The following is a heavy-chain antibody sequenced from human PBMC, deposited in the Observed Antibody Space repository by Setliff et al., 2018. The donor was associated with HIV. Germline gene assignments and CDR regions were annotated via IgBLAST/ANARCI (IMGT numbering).Heavy chain of an antibody. CDR3: ARRLLRGVRGPPCFDY. CDR2: KYYSGKT. D-gene: IGHD3-10*01. CDR1: GGSISSSSHY. Sequence: SETLSLTCTVSGGSISSSSHYWGWIRQPPGKGLEWIGSKYYSGKTYYNPSLKSRVTISVDTSNNHFSLRLNSVTAADTAIYYCARRLLRGVRGPPCFDYWGQGTLVTVSS. V-gene: IGHV4-39*02. J-gene: IGHJ4*02.